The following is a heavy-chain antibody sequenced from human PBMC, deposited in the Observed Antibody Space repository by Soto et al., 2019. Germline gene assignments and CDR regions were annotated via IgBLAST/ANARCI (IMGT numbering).Heavy chain of an antibody. CDR1: GFTFDDYA. J-gene: IGHJ4*02. CDR2: ISWNSGSI. D-gene: IGHD1-7*01. CDR3: AKALTGTTTLDY. V-gene: IGHV3-9*01. Sequence: PVGSLRLSCAASGFTFDDYAMHWVRQAPGKGLEWVSGISWNSGSIGYADSVKGRFTISRDDAKNSLYLQMNSLRAEDTALYYCAKALTGTTTLDYWGQGTLVTVSS.